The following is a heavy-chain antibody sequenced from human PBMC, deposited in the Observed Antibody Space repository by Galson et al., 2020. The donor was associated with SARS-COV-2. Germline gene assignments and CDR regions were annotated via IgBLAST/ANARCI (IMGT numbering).Heavy chain of an antibody. V-gene: IGHV1-2*02. CDR2: INPNSGGT. D-gene: IGHD5-12*01. Sequence: GESLKISCKASGYTFTGYYMHWVRQAPGQGLEWMGWINPNSGGTNYAQKFQGRVTMTMDTSISTAYMELSRLRSDDMAVYYCASDLGAVGYEPYCDYGGMDVWGQGTTVTVAS. CDR1: GYTFTGYY. J-gene: IGHJ6*02. CDR3: ASDLGAVGYEPYCDYGGMDV.